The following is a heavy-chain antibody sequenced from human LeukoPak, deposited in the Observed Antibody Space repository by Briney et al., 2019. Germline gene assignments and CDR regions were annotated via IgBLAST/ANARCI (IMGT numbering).Heavy chain of an antibody. CDR1: GFTFSSSA. D-gene: IGHD2-15*01. CDR3: AKQLGYCSDGSCYFPY. V-gene: IGHV3-23*01. CDR2: ISNNGGYT. J-gene: IGHJ4*02. Sequence: GGSLRLSCAASGFTFSSSAMSWVHQAPGKGLEWVSAISNNGGYTYYADSVQGRFTISRDNSKSTLCLQMNSLRAEDTVVYYCAKQLGYCSDGSCYFPYWGQGTLVTVSS.